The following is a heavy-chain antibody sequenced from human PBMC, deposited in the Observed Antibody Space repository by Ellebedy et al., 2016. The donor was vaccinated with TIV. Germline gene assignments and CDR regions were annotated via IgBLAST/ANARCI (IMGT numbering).Heavy chain of an antibody. J-gene: IGHJ4*02. CDR1: GFTFNTYS. CDR3: ARNPEGDLIDY. CDR2: ISRSSTHI. D-gene: IGHD3-16*01. Sequence: GGSLRLSCAASGFTFNTYSMNWVRQAPGKGLEWVSSISRSSTHIYHADSVKGRFTISRDNAKNSLYLQMNSLRAEDTAVYYCARNPEGDLIDYWGQGALVTVSS. V-gene: IGHV3-21*01.